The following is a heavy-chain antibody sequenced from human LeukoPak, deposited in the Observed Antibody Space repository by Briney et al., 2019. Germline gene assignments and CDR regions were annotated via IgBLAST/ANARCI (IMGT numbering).Heavy chain of an antibody. V-gene: IGHV6-1*01. CDR3: ARTPASGSLDY. J-gene: IGHJ4*02. CDR2: TYYRSKWYN. CDR1: GDSLSSNSAA. D-gene: IGHD1-26*01. Sequence: SQTLSLTCALSGDSLSSNSAAWNWGRQSPSRGLEWLGRTYYRSKWYNDYAVSVKSRITINPDTSKNQFSLQLTSVTPEDTAMYYCARTPASGSLDYWGPGTLVTVSS.